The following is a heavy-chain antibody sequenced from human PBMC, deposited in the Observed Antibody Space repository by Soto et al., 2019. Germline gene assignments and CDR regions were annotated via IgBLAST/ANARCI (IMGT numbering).Heavy chain of an antibody. CDR3: ASSSGNNYGVGTNYYFDY. J-gene: IGHJ4*02. D-gene: IGHD5-18*01. Sequence: SVKVSCKTSGSTFSAYSIVWVRQAPGEGLEWMGGIIPLFGTANYAQKFQDRVTITADKSTNTAFMELSSLKSEDTAMYYCASSSGNNYGVGTNYYFDYWGQGTLVTVSS. V-gene: IGHV1-69*06. CDR1: GSTFSAYS. CDR2: IIPLFGTA.